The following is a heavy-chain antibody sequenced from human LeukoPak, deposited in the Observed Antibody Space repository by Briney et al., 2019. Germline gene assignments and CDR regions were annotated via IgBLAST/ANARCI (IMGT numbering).Heavy chain of an antibody. CDR1: GGSVSSGSYY. CDR3: ARGPDSGPTPVGANDY. Sequence: SETLSLTCTVSGGSVSSGSYYWSWIRQPAGKGLEWIGRIYTSGSTNYNPSLKSRVTISVDTSKNQFSLKLSSVTAADTAVYYCARGPDSGPTPVGANDYWGQGTLVTVSS. CDR2: IYTSGST. D-gene: IGHD1-26*01. V-gene: IGHV4-61*02. J-gene: IGHJ4*02.